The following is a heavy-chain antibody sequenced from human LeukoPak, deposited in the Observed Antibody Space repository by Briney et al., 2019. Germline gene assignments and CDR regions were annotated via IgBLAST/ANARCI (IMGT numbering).Heavy chain of an antibody. CDR2: IIPIFGTT. Sequence: GASVKVSCKASGGTFINYAISWVRQAPGQGIEWMGRIIPIFGTTNYEQKFQGRVTITTDESTSTAYMELSSLRSEDTAVYYCAREGEANYYDTSGYYLYYYWGQGTLVTVSS. V-gene: IGHV1-69*05. CDR1: GGTFINYA. J-gene: IGHJ4*02. D-gene: IGHD3-22*01. CDR3: AREGEANYYDTSGYYLYYY.